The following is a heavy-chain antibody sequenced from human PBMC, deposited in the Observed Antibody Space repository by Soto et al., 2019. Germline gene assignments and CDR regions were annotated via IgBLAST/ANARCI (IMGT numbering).Heavy chain of an antibody. J-gene: IGHJ4*02. CDR2: ISSSGSYI. CDR1: GFTFSSYS. CDR3: ARFGSGSGSYSIDY. V-gene: IGHV3-21*01. D-gene: IGHD3-10*01. Sequence: EVQLVESGGGLVKPGGSLRLSCAASGFTFSSYSMNWVRQAPGKGLEWVSSISSSGSYIYYADSVKGRFTISRDNAKNSLYLQMNRLRAEDTAVYYCARFGSGSGSYSIDYLGQGTLVTVSS.